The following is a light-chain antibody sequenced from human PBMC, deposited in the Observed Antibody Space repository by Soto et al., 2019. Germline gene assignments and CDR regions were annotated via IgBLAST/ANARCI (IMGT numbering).Light chain of an antibody. Sequence: EIVLTQSPGTLSLSPGESATLSCRASQSVSSNFLAWFQQKPGQAPGLLIYGASSRATGIPDRFSGSGSGTDFTLTISRLEPEDFAVYYCQQYGISPRTFGQGTKVEIK. J-gene: IGKJ1*01. CDR1: QSVSSNF. CDR2: GAS. V-gene: IGKV3-20*01. CDR3: QQYGISPRT.